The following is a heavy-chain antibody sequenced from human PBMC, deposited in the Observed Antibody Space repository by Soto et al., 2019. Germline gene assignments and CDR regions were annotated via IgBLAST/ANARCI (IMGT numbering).Heavy chain of an antibody. Sequence: QVQLVESGGGVVQPGRSLRLSCAASGFTFSSYGMHWVRQAPGKGLEWVAVISYDGSNKYYADSVKGRFTISRDNSKNTLYLQMNSLRAEDTAVYYCANDTAELGSGSIDYWGQGTLVTVSS. CDR1: GFTFSSYG. J-gene: IGHJ4*02. D-gene: IGHD3-10*01. V-gene: IGHV3-30*18. CDR3: ANDTAELGSGSIDY. CDR2: ISYDGSNK.